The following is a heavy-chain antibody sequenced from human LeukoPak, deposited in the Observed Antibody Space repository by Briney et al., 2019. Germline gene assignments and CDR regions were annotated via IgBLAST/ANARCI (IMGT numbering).Heavy chain of an antibody. V-gene: IGHV4-59*01. CDR2: IYYSGST. Sequence: SETLSLTCTVSGGSISSYYWSWIRQPPGKGLEWIGYIYYSGSTNYNPSLKSRVTISVDTSKNQFSLKLSSVTAADTAVYYCAREFYDILTGCYYGMDVWGKGTTVTVSS. CDR1: GGSISSYY. CDR3: AREFYDILTGCYYGMDV. J-gene: IGHJ6*04. D-gene: IGHD3-9*01.